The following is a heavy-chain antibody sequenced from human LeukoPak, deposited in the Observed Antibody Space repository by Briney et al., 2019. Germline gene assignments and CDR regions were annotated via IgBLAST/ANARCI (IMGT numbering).Heavy chain of an antibody. CDR3: ARELVDFWSGYQYDAFDI. CDR1: GFTFSDYY. Sequence: GGSLRLSCAASGFTFSDYYMSWIRQAPGKGLEWVSYISSSGSTIYYADSVKGRFTISRDNAKNSLYLQMNSLRAEDTAVYYCARELVDFWSGYQYDAFDIWGQGTMVTVSS. V-gene: IGHV3-11*04. D-gene: IGHD3-3*01. CDR2: ISSSGSTI. J-gene: IGHJ3*02.